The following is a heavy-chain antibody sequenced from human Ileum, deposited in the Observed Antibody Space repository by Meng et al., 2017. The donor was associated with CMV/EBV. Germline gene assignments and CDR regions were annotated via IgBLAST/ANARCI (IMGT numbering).Heavy chain of an antibody. Sequence: QVQLQEPGPGLVKPSETPSLTCTVSGGSISNYYWNWIRQPAGKGLEWIGRIYSSGSTKYNPSLKSRVTMSVDTSQNQFSLKLNSVTAADTAVYYCARDREWGCTSSSCQTNWFDPWGQGTLVTVSS. D-gene: IGHD2-2*01. CDR2: IYSSGST. J-gene: IGHJ5*02. V-gene: IGHV4-4*07. CDR1: GGSISNYY. CDR3: ARDREWGCTSSSCQTNWFDP.